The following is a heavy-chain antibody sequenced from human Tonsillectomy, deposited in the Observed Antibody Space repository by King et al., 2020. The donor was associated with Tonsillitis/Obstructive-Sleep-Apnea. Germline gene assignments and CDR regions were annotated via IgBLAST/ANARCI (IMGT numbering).Heavy chain of an antibody. V-gene: IGHV4-39*01. D-gene: IGHD2-2*01. CDR2: IYDSGST. CDR1: GGSISSSSYY. CDR3: AAEGYCSSTSCSYIDY. Sequence: VQLQESGPGLVKPSETLSLTCTVSGGSISSSSYYWGWIRQPPGKGLEWIGSIYDSGSTYYNPSLKSRVTISVDTSKYQFSLKMSSVTAADTAVYYCAAEGYCSSTSCSYIDYWGQGTLVTVSS. J-gene: IGHJ4*02.